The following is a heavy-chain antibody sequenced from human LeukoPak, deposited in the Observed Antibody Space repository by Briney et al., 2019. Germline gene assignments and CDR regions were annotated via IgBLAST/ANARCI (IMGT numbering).Heavy chain of an antibody. D-gene: IGHD3-22*01. CDR2: INAGNGNT. CDR3: ARGGSSGYTPLRGMDV. J-gene: IGHJ6*02. Sequence: ASVKVSCKASGYTFTSYAMHWVRQAPGQRLEWMGWINAGNGNTKYSQKFQGRVTITRDTSASTAYMELSSLRSEDTAVYYCARGGSSGYTPLRGMDVWGQGTTVTVSS. V-gene: IGHV1-3*01. CDR1: GYTFTSYA.